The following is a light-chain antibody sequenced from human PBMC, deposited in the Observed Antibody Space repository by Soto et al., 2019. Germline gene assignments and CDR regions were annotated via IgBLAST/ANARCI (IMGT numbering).Light chain of an antibody. CDR3: QQSFSAPLFT. CDR2: AAS. CDR1: QSISTY. V-gene: IGKV1-39*01. Sequence: DIQLTQSPSSLSAFVGDRVTITCRAGQSISTYLNWYQQRPGQAPKLLIYAASTLQTGVPSRFXCSRSGTDFTLTISSLHPEDVATYYCQQSFSAPLFTFGPGTKVDLK. J-gene: IGKJ3*01.